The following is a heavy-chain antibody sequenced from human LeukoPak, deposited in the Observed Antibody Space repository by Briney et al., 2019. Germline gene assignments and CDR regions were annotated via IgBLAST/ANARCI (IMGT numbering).Heavy chain of an antibody. CDR1: GGSFSGYY. CDR2: INHSGST. D-gene: IGHD3-22*01. V-gene: IGHV4-34*01. J-gene: IGHJ4*02. Sequence: SETLSLTCAVYGGSFSGYYWSWIRQPPGKGLEWIGEINHSGSTNYSPSLKSRVTISVDTSKNQFSLRLSSATAADTAVYYCARVSSRRLPPTYSYDRRNYFDYWGQGTLVTVSS. CDR3: ARVSSRRLPPTYSYDRRNYFDY.